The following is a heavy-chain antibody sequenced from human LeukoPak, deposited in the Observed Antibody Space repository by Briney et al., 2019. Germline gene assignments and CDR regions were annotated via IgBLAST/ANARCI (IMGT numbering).Heavy chain of an antibody. CDR2: INPSGGST. Sequence: ASVKVSCKASGYTFTSYYMHWVRQAPGQGLEWMGIINPSGGSTSYAQKFQGRVTMTRDTSISTAYMELSSLRSDDTAMYYCARGIAATDDYWGQGTLVTVSS. D-gene: IGHD6-13*01. CDR3: ARGIAATDDY. CDR1: GYTFTSYY. J-gene: IGHJ4*02. V-gene: IGHV1-46*01.